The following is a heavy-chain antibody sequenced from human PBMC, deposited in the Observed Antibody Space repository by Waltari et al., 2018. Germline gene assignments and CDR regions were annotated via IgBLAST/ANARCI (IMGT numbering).Heavy chain of an antibody. CDR1: GGSFSGYY. V-gene: IGHV4-34*01. J-gene: IGHJ4*02. D-gene: IGHD6-13*01. Sequence: QVQLQQWGAGLLKPSETLSLTCAVYGGSFSGYYWSWIRQPPGKGLEWLGEINHSGSTNYNPSLKSRVTISVDTSKNQFSLKLSSVTAADTAVYYCARKYSSSWYAPRFDYWGQGTLVTVSS. CDR2: INHSGST. CDR3: ARKYSSSWYAPRFDY.